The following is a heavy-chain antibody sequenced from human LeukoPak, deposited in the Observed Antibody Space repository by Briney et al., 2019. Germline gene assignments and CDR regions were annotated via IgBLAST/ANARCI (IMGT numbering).Heavy chain of an antibody. J-gene: IGHJ4*02. D-gene: IGHD2-2*02. CDR1: GFTFSSYS. V-gene: IGHV3-49*04. CDR3: TGCSSISCYTFDFDY. CDR2: IRSKAYGGTT. Sequence: PGESLRLSCAASGFTFSSYSMNWVRQAPGKGLEWVGFIRSKAYGGTTEYAASVKGRSTISRDDSKSIAYLQMNSLKTEDTAVYYCTGCSSISCYTFDFDYWGQGTLVTVSS.